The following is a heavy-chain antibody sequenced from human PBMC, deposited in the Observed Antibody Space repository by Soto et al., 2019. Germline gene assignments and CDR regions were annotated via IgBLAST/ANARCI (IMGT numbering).Heavy chain of an antibody. D-gene: IGHD1-1*01. CDR2: TSSDGGTK. Sequence: QVQLVESGGGVVQPGRSLRLSCAASGFTFSSYAMHWFRQAPGKGLEWVAVTSSDGGTKYYADSVKGRFTISRDNSKNTLYLQMNSLRPDDTAVYYCAREVVTTQWYFDNWGQGILVIVSS. CDR3: AREVVTTQWYFDN. V-gene: IGHV3-30-3*01. J-gene: IGHJ4*02. CDR1: GFTFSSYA.